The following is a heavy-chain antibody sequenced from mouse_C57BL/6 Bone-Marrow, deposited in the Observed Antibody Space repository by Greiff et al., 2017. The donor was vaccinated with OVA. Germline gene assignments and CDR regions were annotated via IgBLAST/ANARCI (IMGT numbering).Heavy chain of an antibody. V-gene: IGHV1-64*01. CDR3: ASPFITTVRGNY. J-gene: IGHJ2*01. CDR2: IHPNSGST. D-gene: IGHD1-1*01. Sequence: VQLQQPGAELVKPGASVKLSCKASGYTFTSYWMHWVKQRPGQGLEWIGMIHPNSGSTNYNEKFKSKATLTVDKSSSTAYMQLSSLTSEDSAVYYCASPFITTVRGNYWGQGTTRTVSS. CDR1: GYTFTSYW.